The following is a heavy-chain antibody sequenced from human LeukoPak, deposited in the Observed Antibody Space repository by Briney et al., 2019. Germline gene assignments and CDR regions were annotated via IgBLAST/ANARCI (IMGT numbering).Heavy chain of an antibody. V-gene: IGHV4-34*01. CDR1: GGSFSGYY. CDR3: ARELPIYYYDSSGYAAKISNYFDY. Sequence: PSETLSLTCAVYGGSFSGYYWSWIRQPPGKGLEWIGEINHSGSTNYNPSLKSRVTISVDTSKNQFSLKLSSVTAADTAVYYCARELPIYYYDSSGYAAKISNYFDYWGQGTLVTVSS. J-gene: IGHJ4*02. CDR2: INHSGST. D-gene: IGHD3-22*01.